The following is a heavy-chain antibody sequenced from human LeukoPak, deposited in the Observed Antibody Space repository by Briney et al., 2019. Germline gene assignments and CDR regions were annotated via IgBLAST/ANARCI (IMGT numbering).Heavy chain of an antibody. CDR3: ARIYSGYDWGYYYYYMDV. Sequence: PSETLSLTCAVYGGSFSGYYWSWIRQPPGKGLEWIGEINHSGSTNYNPSLKSRVTISVDTSKNQFSLKLSSVTAADTAVYYCARIYSGYDWGYYYYYMDVWGKGTTATVSS. D-gene: IGHD5-12*01. J-gene: IGHJ6*03. CDR1: GGSFSGYY. CDR2: INHSGST. V-gene: IGHV4-34*01.